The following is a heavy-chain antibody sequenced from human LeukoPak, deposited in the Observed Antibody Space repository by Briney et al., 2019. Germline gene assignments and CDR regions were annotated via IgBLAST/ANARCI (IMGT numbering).Heavy chain of an antibody. CDR2: ISGSGGST. CDR3: AKEWSGRGPMDV. D-gene: IGHD2-8*01. Sequence: PGRSLRLSCAASGFTFSSYAMNWVRQAPGKGLEWVSTISGSGGSTYSADSVKGRFTISRDNSKNTLYLQMNSLRAEDTAVYYCAKEWSGRGPMDVWGQGTTVTVSS. CDR1: GFTFSSYA. V-gene: IGHV3-23*01. J-gene: IGHJ6*02.